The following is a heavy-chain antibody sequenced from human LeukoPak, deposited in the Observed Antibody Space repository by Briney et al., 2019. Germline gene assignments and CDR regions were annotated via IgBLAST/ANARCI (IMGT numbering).Heavy chain of an antibody. J-gene: IGHJ4*02. CDR1: VGSISSYY. CDR3: AREDTAMPTIDY. Sequence: SETLSLTCTVSVGSISSYYWSWIRQPAGKGLEGIGRIYTSGSTNYNPSLKSRVTMSVDTSKNQFSLKLSSVTAADTAVYYCAREDTAMPTIDYWGQGTLVTVSS. D-gene: IGHD5-18*01. V-gene: IGHV4-4*07. CDR2: IYTSGST.